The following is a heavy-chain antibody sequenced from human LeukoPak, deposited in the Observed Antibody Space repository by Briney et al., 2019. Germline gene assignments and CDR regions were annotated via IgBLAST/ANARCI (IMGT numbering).Heavy chain of an antibody. D-gene: IGHD6-19*01. Sequence: GASVKVSCKASGYTFTSYDINWVRQATGQGLEWMRWMNPNSGNTGYAQKFQGRVTMTRNTSISTAYMELSSLRSEDTAVYYCATTPQWLSSPEYFQHWGQGTLVTVSS. J-gene: IGHJ1*01. CDR1: GYTFTSYD. V-gene: IGHV1-8*01. CDR2: MNPNSGNT. CDR3: ATTPQWLSSPEYFQH.